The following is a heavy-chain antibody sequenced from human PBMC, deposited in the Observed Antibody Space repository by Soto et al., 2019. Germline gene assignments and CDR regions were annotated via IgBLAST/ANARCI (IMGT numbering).Heavy chain of an antibody. CDR2: IYYSGSP. CDR1: GGSISSGDYY. J-gene: IGHJ6*02. CDR3: ARDMVRGVITQYYFVMDV. V-gene: IGHV4-30-4*01. D-gene: IGHD3-10*01. Sequence: QVQLQESGPGLVKPSQTLSLTCTVSGGSISSGDYYWSWIRQPPGKGLEWIAYIYYSGSPYYNPSLKSRVTLSVDTSKNQFSLKLSSVTAADTAVYYCARDMVRGVITQYYFVMDVWGQGTTVTVSS.